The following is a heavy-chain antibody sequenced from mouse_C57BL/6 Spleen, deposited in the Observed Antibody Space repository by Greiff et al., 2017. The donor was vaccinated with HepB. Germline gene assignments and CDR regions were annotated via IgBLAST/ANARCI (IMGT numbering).Heavy chain of an antibody. V-gene: IGHV1-53*01. CDR1: GYTFTSYW. CDR3: ASSFSYYYAMDY. Sequence: QVQLQQPGTELVKPGASVKLSCKASGYTFTSYWMHWVKQRPGQGLEWIGNINPSNGGNNYNEKFKSKATLTVDKSSSTAYMQLSSLTSEDSAVYYCASSFSYYYAMDYWGQGTSVTVSS. CDR2: INPSNGGN. D-gene: IGHD1-2*01. J-gene: IGHJ4*01.